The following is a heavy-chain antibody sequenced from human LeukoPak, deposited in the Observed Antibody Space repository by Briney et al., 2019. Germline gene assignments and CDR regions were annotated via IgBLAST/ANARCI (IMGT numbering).Heavy chain of an antibody. CDR2: INWNGGST. CDR1: GFTFDDHG. J-gene: IGHJ4*02. D-gene: IGHD4-23*01. CDR3: ARDYGGSSPFDY. V-gene: IGHV3-20*04. Sequence: GGSLRLSCAASGFTFDDHGMSWVRQVPGKGLEWVSGINWNGGSTGYADSVKGRFTISRDNAKNSLYLQMNSLRAEDTAVYYCARDYGGSSPFDYWGQGTLVTVSS.